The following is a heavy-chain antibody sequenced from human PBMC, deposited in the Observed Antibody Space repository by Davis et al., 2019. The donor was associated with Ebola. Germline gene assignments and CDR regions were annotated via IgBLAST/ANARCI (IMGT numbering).Heavy chain of an antibody. CDR3: AKDRGYSSGWMIFDY. D-gene: IGHD6-19*01. CDR2: IWYDGSNK. V-gene: IGHV3-30*02. Sequence: PGGSLRLSCAASGFTFSSYGMHWVRQAPGKGLEWVAVIWYDGSNKYYADSVKGRFTISRDNSKNTLYLQMNSLRAEDTAVYYCAKDRGYSSGWMIFDYWGQGTLVTVSS. CDR1: GFTFSSYG. J-gene: IGHJ4*02.